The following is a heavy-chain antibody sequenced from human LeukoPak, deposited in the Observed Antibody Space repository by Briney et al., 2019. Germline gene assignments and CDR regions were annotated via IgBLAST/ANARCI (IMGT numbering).Heavy chain of an antibody. CDR3: ARGGLRYCSSTSCQNAFDI. D-gene: IGHD2-2*01. CDR2: INSNSGDT. V-gene: IGHV1-2*02. Sequence: GASVKVSCKASGYTFTGYYIHWVRQAPGQGLQWMGWINSNSGDTEYAQTFQGRVTMTRNTSISTAYMELSRLRSDDTAVYYCARGGLRYCSSTSCQNAFDIWGQGTMVTVSS. CDR1: GYTFTGYY. J-gene: IGHJ3*02.